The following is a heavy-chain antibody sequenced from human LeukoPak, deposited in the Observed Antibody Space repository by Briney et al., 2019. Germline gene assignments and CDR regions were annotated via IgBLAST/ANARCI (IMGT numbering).Heavy chain of an antibody. J-gene: IGHJ5*02. CDR3: ARTLVVGATYPYH. Sequence: QPGGSLRLSCVPSGLSFSNYRMHWVRQAPGNGLVWVPRIKIVGGRTNYADSEKGRFTISRDNAKNTVYLEMNSLRSEDTAVYYCARTLVVGATYPYHWGQGTLVTGSS. V-gene: IGHV3-74*01. CDR2: IKIVGGRT. CDR1: GLSFSNYR. D-gene: IGHD2-15*01.